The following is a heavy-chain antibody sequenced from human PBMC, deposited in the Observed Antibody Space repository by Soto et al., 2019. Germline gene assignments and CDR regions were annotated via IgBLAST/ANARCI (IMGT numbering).Heavy chain of an antibody. Sequence: SETLSLTCTVSGCSISSISYYCSCIRQPPSKGLDWIGSIYYSGSTYYNPSLKSRVTISVDTSKNQFSLKLSSVTAADTAVYYCARTLGPQVTGYVDSDYRWTIDQWGQGTLVTVS. V-gene: IGHV4-39*01. CDR2: IYYSGST. CDR1: GCSISSISYY. CDR3: ARTLGPQVTGYVDSDYRWTIDQ. J-gene: IGHJ4*02. D-gene: IGHD4-4*01.